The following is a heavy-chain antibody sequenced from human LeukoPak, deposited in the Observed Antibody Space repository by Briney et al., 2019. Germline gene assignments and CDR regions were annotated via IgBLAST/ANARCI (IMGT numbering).Heavy chain of an antibody. V-gene: IGHV3-48*02. Sequence: PGGSLRLSCAASGFTFSSYWMNWARQAPGKGLEWVSFISDGGRPLHYADSVKGRFTISRDNAKNSLYLQMNSLRDEDTAVYFCARRYCTPSSCYSDYWGQGALVTVSS. CDR3: ARRYCTPSSCYSDY. J-gene: IGHJ4*02. CDR1: GFTFSSYW. CDR2: ISDGGRPL. D-gene: IGHD2-8*01.